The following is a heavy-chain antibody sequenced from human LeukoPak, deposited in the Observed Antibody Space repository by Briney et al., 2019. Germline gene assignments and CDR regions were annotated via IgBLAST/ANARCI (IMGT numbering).Heavy chain of an antibody. J-gene: IGHJ4*02. CDR2: IYCSGST. D-gene: IGHD5-12*01. CDR3: ASQRSGYYFDY. V-gene: IGHV4-59*08. CDR1: GGSISSYY. Sequence: PSETLSLTCTVSGGSISSYYWSWIRQPPGKGLEWIGYIYCSGSTNYNPSLKSRVTISVDTSKNQFSLKLSSVTAADTAVYYCASQRSGYYFDYWGQGTLVTVSS.